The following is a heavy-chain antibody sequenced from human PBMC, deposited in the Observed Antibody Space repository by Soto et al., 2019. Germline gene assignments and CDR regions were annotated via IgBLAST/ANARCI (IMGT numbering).Heavy chain of an antibody. J-gene: IGHJ5*02. CDR2: IIPIFGTR. CDR3: AKDVGREGYSGNWFDP. D-gene: IGHD2-15*01. CDR1: GRTFSNYA. Sequence: QVQLVQSGAEVKKPGSSVKVSCKASGRTFSNYAITWVRQDPGQGLEWLGRIIPIFGTRDYAQKFQGRDTITADDSTTTDYMELSSLRSDDTAVYYWAKDVGREGYSGNWFDPWGQGTLVTVSS. V-gene: IGHV1-69*15.